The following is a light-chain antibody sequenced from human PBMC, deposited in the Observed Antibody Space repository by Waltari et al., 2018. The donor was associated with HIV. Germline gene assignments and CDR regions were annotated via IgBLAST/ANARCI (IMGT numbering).Light chain of an antibody. V-gene: IGLV2-23*02. Sequence: QSALTQPASVSGSPGPSITVSCTGDVETCDLVSWYQVHPGRAPKLIIHDVTKRPSGVSSRFSASKSGNTASLTISVLEAEDESLYYCCTFSGRSSTWVFGGWTQVTVL. CDR3: CTFSGRSSTWV. J-gene: IGLJ3*02. CDR2: DVT. CDR1: DVETCDL.